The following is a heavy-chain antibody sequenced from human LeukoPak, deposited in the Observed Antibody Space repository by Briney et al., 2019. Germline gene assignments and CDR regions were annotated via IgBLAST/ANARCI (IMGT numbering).Heavy chain of an antibody. CDR2: ISYDGSNK. J-gene: IGHJ4*02. V-gene: IGHV3-30*18. Sequence: GGSLRLSCAASGFTFSSYGMNRVRQAPGKGMEWVAVISYDGSNKYYADSVKGRFTISRDNSKNTLYLQMNSVRAEATAEYYCAKDHRRITMIVVVYGVFDYWGQGTLVTVSS. CDR1: GFTFSSYG. CDR3: AKDHRRITMIVVVYGVFDY. D-gene: IGHD3-22*01.